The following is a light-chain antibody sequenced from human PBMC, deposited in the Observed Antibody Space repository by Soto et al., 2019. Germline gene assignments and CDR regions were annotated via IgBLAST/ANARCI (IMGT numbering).Light chain of an antibody. J-gene: IGKJ2*01. CDR3: QQTYTTPHT. Sequence: DIQMTQSPSSLSASVGDRVTITCRASQSISTSLNWYQQKPGKAPKLLISAASTLQSGVPSGFSGSGSGTDFTFGISSLQAEDFATYYCQQTYTTPHTFGQGTKLEIK. V-gene: IGKV1-39*01. CDR2: AAS. CDR1: QSISTS.